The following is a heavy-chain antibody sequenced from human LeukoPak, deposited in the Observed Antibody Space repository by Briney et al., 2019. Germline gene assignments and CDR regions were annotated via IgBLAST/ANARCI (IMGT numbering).Heavy chain of an antibody. Sequence: ASVKVSCKASGYTFISYAMNWVRQAPGQGLEWMGWINTNTGNPTYAQGFTGRFVSSLDTSVSTAYLQISSLKAEDTAVYYCAMITLVGGSPRDYWGQGTLVTVSS. V-gene: IGHV7-4-1*02. D-gene: IGHD2-15*01. CDR2: INTNTGNP. CDR3: AMITLVGGSPRDY. CDR1: GYTFISYA. J-gene: IGHJ4*02.